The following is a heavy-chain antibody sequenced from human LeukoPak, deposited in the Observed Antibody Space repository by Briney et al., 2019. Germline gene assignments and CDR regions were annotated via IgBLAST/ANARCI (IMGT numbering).Heavy chain of an antibody. CDR2: ISGYNGNT. V-gene: IGHV1-18*01. CDR3: ARSSLGTITAGPFDY. CDR1: GYTFSSYG. J-gene: IGHJ4*02. Sequence: ASVKVSCKASGYTFSSYGIAWVRQAPEQGLEWMGWISGYNGNTNYAQKLQGRVSMTTDTSTTTAYMELRSLTSDDTALYYCARSSLGTITAGPFDYWGQGTPVTVSS. D-gene: IGHD5-12*01.